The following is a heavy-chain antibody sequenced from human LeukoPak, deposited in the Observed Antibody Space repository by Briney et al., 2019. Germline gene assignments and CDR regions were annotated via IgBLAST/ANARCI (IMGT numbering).Heavy chain of an antibody. D-gene: IGHD3-10*01. CDR1: GGSISSYY. Sequence: PSETLSLTCTVSGGSISSYYWSWIRQPPGKGLERIGYIYYSGSTNYNPSLKSRVTISVDTSKNQFSLKLSSVTAADTAVYYCARQMVRGVSNWFDPWGQGTLVTVSS. V-gene: IGHV4-59*08. J-gene: IGHJ5*02. CDR2: IYYSGST. CDR3: ARQMVRGVSNWFDP.